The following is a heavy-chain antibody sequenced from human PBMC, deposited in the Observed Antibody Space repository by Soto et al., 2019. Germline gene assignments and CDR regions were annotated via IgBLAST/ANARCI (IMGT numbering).Heavy chain of an antibody. CDR2: IYPGDSDT. Sequence: ESLKISCKASGYSFSNYWIGWVRQMPGKGLEWMGIIYPGDSDTRYSPSFQGQVTISADKSISTAYLQWSSLKASDTAMYYCARLHSSSPFAYWGQGTLVTVSS. D-gene: IGHD6-6*01. V-gene: IGHV5-51*01. J-gene: IGHJ4*02. CDR3: ARLHSSSPFAY. CDR1: GYSFSNYW.